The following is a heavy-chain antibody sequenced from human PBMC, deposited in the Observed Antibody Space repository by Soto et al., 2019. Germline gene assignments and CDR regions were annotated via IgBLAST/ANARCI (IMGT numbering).Heavy chain of an antibody. J-gene: IGHJ5*02. CDR2: IRSKGHNYAT. Sequence: GSLRLSFAASWFAFSGSAMYWVRQASGKGPEWVGRIRSKGHNYATEYAASVKGRFTISRDDSKNTAYLQMNSLQTEDTAVYYCTRDLFSYDYSGILWFDPWGQGTLVTVSS. CDR3: TRDLFSYDYSGILWFDP. CDR1: WFAFSGSA. V-gene: IGHV3-73*01. D-gene: IGHD3-16*01.